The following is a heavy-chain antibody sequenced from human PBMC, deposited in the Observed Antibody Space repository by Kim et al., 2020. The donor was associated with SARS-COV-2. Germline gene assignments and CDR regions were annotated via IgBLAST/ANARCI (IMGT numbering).Heavy chain of an antibody. CDR3: ARTIVLVVYASALGY. Sequence: ASVKVSCKASGYTFTGYYMHWVRQAPGQGLEWMGRSNPNSGGTNYAQKFQGRVTMTRDTSISTTYMELSRLRTDDTAVYYCARTIVLVVYASALGYWGQGTLVTVSS. V-gene: IGHV1-2*06. CDR1: GYTFTGYY. CDR2: SNPNSGGT. D-gene: IGHD2-8*02. J-gene: IGHJ4*02.